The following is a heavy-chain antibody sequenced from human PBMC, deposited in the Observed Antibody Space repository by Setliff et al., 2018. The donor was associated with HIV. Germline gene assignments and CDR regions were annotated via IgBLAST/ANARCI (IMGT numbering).Heavy chain of an antibody. Sequence: LSLSCTASGFTLGDYAMSWVRQAPGKGREWVGFIRSKAYGGTTEYAASVKDRFTVSRDDSKSIAYLQINSLTPEDTAVYYCTRDKGYSFDIWGQGTMVTVSS. CDR1: GFTLGDYA. J-gene: IGHJ3*02. CDR2: IRSKAYGGTT. CDR3: TRDKGYSFDI. D-gene: IGHD5-18*01. V-gene: IGHV3-49*04.